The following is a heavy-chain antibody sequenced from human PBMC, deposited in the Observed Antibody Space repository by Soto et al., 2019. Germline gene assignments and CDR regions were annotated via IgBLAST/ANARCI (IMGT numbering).Heavy chain of an antibody. J-gene: IGHJ4*02. Sequence: VQMLESGGGLVQPGGSLRLSCAASGFTFSSYAMSWVCQAPGKGLEWVSAISGSGGSTYYADSVKGRFTISRDNSKNTLYLQMNSLRAEDTAVYYCAILWGYDVLTGPPDYWGQGTLVTVSS. CDR3: AILWGYDVLTGPPDY. V-gene: IGHV3-23*01. CDR2: ISGSGGST. CDR1: GFTFSSYA. D-gene: IGHD3-9*01.